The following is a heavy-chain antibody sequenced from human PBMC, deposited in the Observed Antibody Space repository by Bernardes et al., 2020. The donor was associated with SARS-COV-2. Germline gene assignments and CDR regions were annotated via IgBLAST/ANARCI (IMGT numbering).Heavy chain of an antibody. CDR1: GFTFSSYG. V-gene: IGHV3-33*01. Sequence: GGSLRLSCAASGFTFSSYGMHWVRQAPGKGLEWVAVIWYDGSNKYYADSVKGRFTISRDNSKNTMYLQRNSLRAEDTAVYYCAGRPSGYSYGYYYGMDVWGQGTTVTVSS. D-gene: IGHD5-18*01. J-gene: IGHJ6*02. CDR3: AGRPSGYSYGYYYGMDV. CDR2: IWYDGSNK.